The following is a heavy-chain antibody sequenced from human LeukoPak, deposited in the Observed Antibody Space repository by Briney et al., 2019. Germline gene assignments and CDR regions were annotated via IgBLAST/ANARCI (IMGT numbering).Heavy chain of an antibody. CDR2: IYDRGST. V-gene: IGHV4-59*01. CDR3: ARGGTFDN. CDR1: GGSISSYY. J-gene: IGHJ4*02. Sequence: SEILSLTCTVSGGSISSYYWSWIRQPPGKGLEWIGNIYDRGSTKYNPSLKSRVTISVDTSKNQFSLRLSSVTAADTAVYYCARGGTFDNWGQGTLVTVSS.